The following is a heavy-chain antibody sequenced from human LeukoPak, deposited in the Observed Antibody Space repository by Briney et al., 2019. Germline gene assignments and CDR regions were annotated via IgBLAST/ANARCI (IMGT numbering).Heavy chain of an antibody. CDR2: ISSSSSSYI. V-gene: IGHV3-21*01. Sequence: PGGSLRLSCAASGFTFSSYSMNWVRQAPGKGLEWVSSISSSSSSYIYYADSVKGRFTISRDNAKNSLYLQMNSLRAEDTAVYYCAREVVVPAAARHYYYYYYMDVWGKGTMVTVSS. CDR1: GFTFSSYS. CDR3: AREVVVPAAARHYYYYYYMDV. J-gene: IGHJ6*03. D-gene: IGHD2-2*01.